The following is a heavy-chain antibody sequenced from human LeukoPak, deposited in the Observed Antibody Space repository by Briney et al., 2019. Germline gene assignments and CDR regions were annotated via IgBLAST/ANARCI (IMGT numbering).Heavy chain of an antibody. Sequence: PSETLSLTCTVSGGSISSYYWSWIRQPPGKGLEWIGYIYYSGSTNHNPSLKSRVTISVDTSKNQFSLKLSSVTAADTAVYYCASDGGEHDAFDIWGQGTMVTVSS. V-gene: IGHV4-59*01. CDR1: GGSISSYY. D-gene: IGHD4-23*01. J-gene: IGHJ3*02. CDR3: ASDGGEHDAFDI. CDR2: IYYSGST.